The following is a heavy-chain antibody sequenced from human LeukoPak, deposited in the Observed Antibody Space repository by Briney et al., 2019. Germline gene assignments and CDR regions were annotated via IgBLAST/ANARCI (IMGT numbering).Heavy chain of an antibody. Sequence: PSETLSLTCTVSGGSISSGDYYWSWIRQPPGKGLEWIGYIYYSGSTYYNPSLKSRVTISVDKSKNQFSLKLSSVTAADTAVYYCARFEGRIAVAGGKNYWGQGTLVTVSS. V-gene: IGHV4-30-4*01. J-gene: IGHJ4*02. D-gene: IGHD6-19*01. CDR1: GGSISSGDYY. CDR2: IYYSGST. CDR3: ARFEGRIAVAGGKNY.